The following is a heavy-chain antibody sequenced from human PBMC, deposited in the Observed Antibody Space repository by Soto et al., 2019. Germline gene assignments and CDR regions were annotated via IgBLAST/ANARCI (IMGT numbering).Heavy chain of an antibody. CDR1: GFSVSNNY. CDR2: LYSGGSA. J-gene: IGHJ6*01. V-gene: IGHV3-53*02. CDR3: VRRKAVSRNHNYYYYGLDV. Sequence: EVQLVETGGGLIQPGGSLRLSCAASGFSVSNNYMTWVRQAPGKGLEWVSILYSGGSAYYSDSVKDRFTISRDNSKNTLYLHINGLRAEDTAVYYCVRRKAVSRNHNYYYYGLDVWGQGTTVTVSS. D-gene: IGHD1-1*01.